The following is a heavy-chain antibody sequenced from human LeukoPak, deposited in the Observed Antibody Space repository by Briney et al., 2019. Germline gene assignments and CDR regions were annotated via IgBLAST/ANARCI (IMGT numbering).Heavy chain of an antibody. CDR3: ARAPQLYLPAADFNWFDP. CDR2: INPNSGGT. Sequence: GASVKVSFKASGYTFTGYYMHWVRQAPGQGLEWMGWINPNSGGTNYAQKFQGRVTMTRDTSISTAYMELSRLRSDDTAVYYCARAPQLYLPAADFNWFDPWGQGTLVTVSS. CDR1: GYTFTGYY. J-gene: IGHJ5*02. D-gene: IGHD2-2*01. V-gene: IGHV1-2*02.